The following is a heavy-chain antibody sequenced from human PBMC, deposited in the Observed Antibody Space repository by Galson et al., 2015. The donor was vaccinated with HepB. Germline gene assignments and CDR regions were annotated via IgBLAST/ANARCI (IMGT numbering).Heavy chain of an antibody. D-gene: IGHD4-17*01. CDR3: ARDLNPYYGDELYYYYYYGMDV. J-gene: IGHJ6*02. V-gene: IGHV3-30*04. CDR1: GFTFSSYA. Sequence: SLRLSCAASGFTFSSYAMHWVRQAPGKGLEWVAVISYDGSNKYYADSVKGRFTISRDNSKNTLYLQMNSLRAEDTAVYYCARDLNPYYGDELYYYYYYGMDVGGQGTTVTFSS. CDR2: ISYDGSNK.